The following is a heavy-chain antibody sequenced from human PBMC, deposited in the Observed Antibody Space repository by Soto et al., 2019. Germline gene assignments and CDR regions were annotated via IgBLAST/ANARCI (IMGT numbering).Heavy chain of an antibody. Sequence: GASVKVSCKASGYTFTGYYMHWVRQAPGQGLEWMGWINPNSDGTNYAQKFQGWVTMTRDTSISTAYMELSRLRSDDTAVYYCARVLLSATVVTPALAAFDIWGQGTMVTVSS. CDR1: GYTFTGYY. D-gene: IGHD2-21*02. CDR2: INPNSDGT. CDR3: ARVLLSATVVTPALAAFDI. J-gene: IGHJ3*02. V-gene: IGHV1-2*04.